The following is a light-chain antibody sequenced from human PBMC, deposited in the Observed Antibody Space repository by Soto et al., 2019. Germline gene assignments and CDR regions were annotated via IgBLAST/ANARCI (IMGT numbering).Light chain of an antibody. Sequence: DVQMTQSPSSLSASVGDRVTITCRASQRIATWLAWYQQHPGKAPKLLIYEASTLESGVPLRFSGSGSGTEFTLTITSLQPEDFATYYCQQFESYSFGQGTKLEIK. V-gene: IGKV1-5*01. J-gene: IGKJ2*01. CDR3: QQFESYS. CDR1: QRIATW. CDR2: EAS.